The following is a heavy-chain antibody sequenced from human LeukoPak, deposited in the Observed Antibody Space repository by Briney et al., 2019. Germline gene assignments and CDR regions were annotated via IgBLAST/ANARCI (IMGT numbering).Heavy chain of an antibody. CDR3: AKRSIAFDY. CDR1: RFTFSSYA. CDR2: ISSNGGST. V-gene: IGHV3-64*01. Sequence: GGSLRLSCAASRFTFSSYATHWVRQAPGKGLEYVSAISSNGGSTYYANSVKGRFTISRDNSRNTLHLQMNSLRAEDTALYYCAKRSIAFDYWGQGTLVTVSS. J-gene: IGHJ4*02. D-gene: IGHD2-21*01.